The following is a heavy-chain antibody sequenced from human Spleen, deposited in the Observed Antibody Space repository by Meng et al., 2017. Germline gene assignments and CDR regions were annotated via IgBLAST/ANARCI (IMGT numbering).Heavy chain of an antibody. V-gene: IGHV1-18*01. CDR3: ARDKADYGDYVRTNWFDP. CDR2: ISAYNGNT. D-gene: IGHD4-17*01. CDR1: GYTFTSYG. J-gene: IGHJ5*02. Sequence: ASVKVSCKASGYTFTSYGISWVRQAPGQGLEWMGWISAYNGNTNYAQKLQGRVTITRDTSASTAYMELSSLRSEDTAVYYCARDKADYGDYVRTNWFDPWGQGTLVTVSS.